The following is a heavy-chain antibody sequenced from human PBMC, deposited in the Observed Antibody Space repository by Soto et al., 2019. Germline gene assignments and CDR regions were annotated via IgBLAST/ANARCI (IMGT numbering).Heavy chain of an antibody. D-gene: IGHD4-17*01. CDR3: AKQATVTFRQESAFDI. J-gene: IGHJ3*02. CDR1: GFTFDDYA. CDR2: ISWNSGSI. V-gene: IGHV3-9*01. Sequence: EVQLVESGGGLVQPGRSLRLSCAASGFTFDDYAMHWVRQAPGKGLEWVSGISWNSGSIGYADSVKGRFTISRDNAKNSLYLQMNSLRAEDTALYYCAKQATVTFRQESAFDIWGQGTMVTVSS.